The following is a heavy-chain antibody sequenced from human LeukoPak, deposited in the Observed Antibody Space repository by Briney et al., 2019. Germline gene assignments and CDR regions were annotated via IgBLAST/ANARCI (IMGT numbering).Heavy chain of an antibody. J-gene: IGHJ4*02. D-gene: IGHD6-13*01. Sequence: ASVKVSCKASGYTFTNYYMHWVRQPPGQGLDWMGIINPSGARTIYEQKFQGRVTMTRDTSTSTGYMELSSLRSEDTAVYYCARVGVIAAAIRTFDYWGQGTLVTVSS. CDR3: ARVGVIAAAIRTFDY. V-gene: IGHV1-46*01. CDR2: INPSGART. CDR1: GYTFTNYY.